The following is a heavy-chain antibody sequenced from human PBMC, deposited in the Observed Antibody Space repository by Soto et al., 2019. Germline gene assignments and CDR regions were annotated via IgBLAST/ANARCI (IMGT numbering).Heavy chain of an antibody. J-gene: IGHJ4*02. Sequence: GGSLRLFCAASGFTFSSYGMSWVRQAPGKGLEWVSSISGSGGSTYYADSVKGRFTISRDNSKNTLYLQMNSLRAEDTAVYYCAKASAPGGTYFPLWFWGQGTQVTVSS. D-gene: IGHD1-26*01. CDR2: ISGSGGST. CDR1: GFTFSSYG. V-gene: IGHV3-23*01. CDR3: AKASAPGGTYFPLWF.